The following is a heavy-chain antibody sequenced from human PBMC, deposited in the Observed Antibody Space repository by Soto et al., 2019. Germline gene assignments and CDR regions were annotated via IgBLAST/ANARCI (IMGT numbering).Heavy chain of an antibody. J-gene: IGHJ4*02. D-gene: IGHD5-12*01. CDR3: LRGNSGYGNFDY. CDR1: GFTLSSYW. CDR2: IKGDGSET. V-gene: IGHV3-74*01. Sequence: GGSLRLSCAASGFTLSSYWMHWVRQAPGKGLVWVSRIKGDGSETNYADSVEGRFTISRDNAKNTLYLQLNSLRAEDTAVYYCLRGNSGYGNFDYWGQGTRVTVSS.